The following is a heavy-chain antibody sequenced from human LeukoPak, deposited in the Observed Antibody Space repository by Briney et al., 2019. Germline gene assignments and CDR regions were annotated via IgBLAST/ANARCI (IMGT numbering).Heavy chain of an antibody. CDR3: ARGEGPTYGSGSYHKYNWFDP. Sequence: SVKVSCKASGGTFSSYAISWVRQAPGQGLVWMGGIIPIFGTANYAQKFQGRVTITADESTSTAYMELSSLRSEDTAVYYCARGEGPTYGSGSYHKYNWFDPWGQGTLVTVSS. J-gene: IGHJ5*02. V-gene: IGHV1-69*13. CDR2: IIPIFGTA. D-gene: IGHD3-10*01. CDR1: GGTFSSYA.